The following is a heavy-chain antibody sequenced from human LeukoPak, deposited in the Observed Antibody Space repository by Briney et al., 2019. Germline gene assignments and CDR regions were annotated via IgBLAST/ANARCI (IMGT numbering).Heavy chain of an antibody. D-gene: IGHD2-21*01. CDR3: ARAFRASSFDY. CDR1: GGSISGYY. CDR2: IYHSGST. Sequence: PSETLSLTCTVSGGSISGYYWSWIRQPPGKGLEWIGYIYHSGSTDYNPSLKSRVTISADTSKNQFSLKLSSVTAADTAVYFCARAFRASSFDYWGQGTLVTVSS. V-gene: IGHV4-59*01. J-gene: IGHJ4*02.